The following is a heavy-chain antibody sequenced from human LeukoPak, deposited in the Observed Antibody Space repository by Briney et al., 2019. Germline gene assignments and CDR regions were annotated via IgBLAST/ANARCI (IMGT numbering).Heavy chain of an antibody. V-gene: IGHV1-46*01. CDR1: GYTFTSYY. Sequence: ASVKVSCKASGYTFTSYYMHWVRQAPGQGLGWMGIINPSGGSTSYAQKFQGRVTMTRDTSTSTVYMELSSLRSEDTAVYYCARGFPAMTHYDSSGYYWNYWGQGTLVTVSS. J-gene: IGHJ4*02. D-gene: IGHD3-22*01. CDR3: ARGFPAMTHYDSSGYYWNY. CDR2: INPSGGST.